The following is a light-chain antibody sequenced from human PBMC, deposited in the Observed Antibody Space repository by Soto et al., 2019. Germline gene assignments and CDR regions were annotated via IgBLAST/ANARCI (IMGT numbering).Light chain of an antibody. CDR3: QHYDNLPRYT. CDR2: EAS. V-gene: IGKV1-33*01. J-gene: IGKJ5*01. Sequence: DIQMTQYPSSLSTSVGERVTITCQASQDISNSLNWYQQKPGKAPNLLIYEASKLQTGVPSRFSGGGSGTHFTFTISNLQPEDIATYYCQHYDNLPRYTFGLGTRLEIK. CDR1: QDISNS.